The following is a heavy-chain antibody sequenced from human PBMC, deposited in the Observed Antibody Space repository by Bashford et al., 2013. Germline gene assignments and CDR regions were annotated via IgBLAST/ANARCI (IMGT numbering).Heavy chain of an antibody. V-gene: IGHV3-33*01. J-gene: IGHJ4*02. CDR2: IWYDGSNK. CDR1: GFTFSSYG. Sequence: GGSLRLSCAASGFTFSSYGMHWVRQAPGKGLEWVAVIWYDGSNKYYADSVKGRFTISRDNSKNTLYLQMNSLRAEDTAVYYCARDNLRYYFDYWGQGTLVTVSS. D-gene: IGHD4-17*01. CDR3: ARDNLRYYFDY.